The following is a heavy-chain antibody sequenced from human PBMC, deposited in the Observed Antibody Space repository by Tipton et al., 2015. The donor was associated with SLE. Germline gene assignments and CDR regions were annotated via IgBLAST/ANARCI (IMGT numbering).Heavy chain of an antibody. CDR3: ARDALDFWSGYTVAAGSYFDY. Sequence: TLSLTCTVSGGSISSHYWSWIRQPPGKGLEWIGYIYYSGSTNYNPSLKSRVTISVDTSKNQFSLKLSSVTAADTAVYYCARDALDFWSGYTVAAGSYFDYWGQGTLVTVSS. CDR1: GGSISSHY. J-gene: IGHJ4*02. V-gene: IGHV4-59*11. CDR2: IYYSGST. D-gene: IGHD3-3*01.